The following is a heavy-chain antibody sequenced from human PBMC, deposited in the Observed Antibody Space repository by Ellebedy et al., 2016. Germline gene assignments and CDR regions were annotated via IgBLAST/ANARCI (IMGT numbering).Heavy chain of an antibody. Sequence: ASVKVSCKASGYTFSNYGFTWVRQAPGQGLEWLGWISAYNGKTNYAQKFQGRVTMTTDTPTSTVYMDLRNDTAVYYCARFLDSFGWPWDGMDVWGQGTAVTVSS. CDR2: ISAYNGKT. D-gene: IGHD6-19*01. V-gene: IGHV1-18*01. CDR3: ARFLDSFGWPWDGMDV. CDR1: GYTFSNYG. J-gene: IGHJ6*02.